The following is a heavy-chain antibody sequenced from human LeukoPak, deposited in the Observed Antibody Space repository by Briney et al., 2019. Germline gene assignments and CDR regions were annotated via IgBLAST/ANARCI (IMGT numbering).Heavy chain of an antibody. D-gene: IGHD6-6*01. CDR1: GGTFSSYA. Sequence: SVKVSCKASGGTFSSYAISWVRQAPGQGLEWMGRIIPILGIANYAQKFQGRVTITADKSTSTAYMELSSLRSGDTAVYYCARSIAYHPDVWGQGTTVTVSS. CDR2: IIPILGIA. J-gene: IGHJ6*02. V-gene: IGHV1-69*04. CDR3: ARSIAYHPDV.